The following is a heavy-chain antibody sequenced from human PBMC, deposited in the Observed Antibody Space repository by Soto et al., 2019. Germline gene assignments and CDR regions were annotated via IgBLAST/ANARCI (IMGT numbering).Heavy chain of an antibody. Sequence: PGESLKISCKGSGYSFTTYWIGWVRQMPGKGLEWMGIIYPHDFDTRYSPAFQGQVTISADKSISTAYLQWSSLKASDTAMYYCAKLISAGDHDAFDVWGQGTLVTVSS. V-gene: IGHV5-51*01. CDR3: AKLISAGDHDAFDV. CDR1: GYSFTTYW. D-gene: IGHD4-17*01. J-gene: IGHJ3*01. CDR2: IYPHDFDT.